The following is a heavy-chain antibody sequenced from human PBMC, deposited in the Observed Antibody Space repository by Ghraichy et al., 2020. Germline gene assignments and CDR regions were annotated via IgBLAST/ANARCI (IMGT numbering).Heavy chain of an antibody. CDR2: INPNSGGT. CDR1: GYTFTGYY. Sequence: ASVKVSCKASGYTFTGYYMHWVRQAPGQGLEWMGWINPNSGGTNYAQKFQGRVTMTRDTSISTAYMELSRLRSDDTAVYYCARDAIYCSSTSCHILYYYYYGMDVWGQGTTVTVSS. J-gene: IGHJ6*02. CDR3: ARDAIYCSSTSCHILYYYYYGMDV. D-gene: IGHD2-2*02. V-gene: IGHV1-2*02.